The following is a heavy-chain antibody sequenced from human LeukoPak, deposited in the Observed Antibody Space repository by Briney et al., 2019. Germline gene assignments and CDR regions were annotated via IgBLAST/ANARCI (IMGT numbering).Heavy chain of an antibody. CDR2: IYHSGST. CDR3: ARIAAPLRYYYYMDV. J-gene: IGHJ6*03. D-gene: IGHD2-15*01. CDR1: GYSISSGYY. V-gene: IGHV4-38-2*01. Sequence: SETLSPTCAVSGYSISSGYYWGWIRPPPGEGLEWIGSIYHSGSTYYNPSLKGRVTISVVTSKNQFSLKLSSVTAADTAVYYCARIAAPLRYYYYMDVWGKGTTVTVSS.